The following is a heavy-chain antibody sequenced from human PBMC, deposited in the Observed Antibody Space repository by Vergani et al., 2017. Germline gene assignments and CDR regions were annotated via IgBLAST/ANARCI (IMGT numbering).Heavy chain of an antibody. CDR1: GGFINSHNYY. V-gene: IGHV4-61*02. CDR2: IHTSGST. D-gene: IGHD2-15*01. CDR3: ARGSCLGGSCYKPLFGY. J-gene: IGHJ4*02. Sequence: QVQLQESGPGLVMPSQTLSLTCTASGGFINSHNYYWSCIRQPAGKGLEWIGRIHTSGSTNYNPSLKSRVTMSEDTSKNQFFLNLTSVTAADTAVYFCARGSCLGGSCYKPLFGYWGQGILVTVSS.